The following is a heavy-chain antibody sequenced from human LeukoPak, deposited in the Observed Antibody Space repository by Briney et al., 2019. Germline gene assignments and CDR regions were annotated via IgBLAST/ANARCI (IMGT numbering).Heavy chain of an antibody. CDR3: ARVGRYSYGGGNDY. CDR1: GYSISSHYY. CDR2: IYHSGST. D-gene: IGHD5-18*01. Sequence: PSETLSLTCTVSGYSISSHYYWAWIRQPPGKGLEWIGSIYHSGSTYYNPSLKSRITISVDTSKNQFSLKLSSVTAADTAVYYCARVGRYSYGGGNDYWGQGTLVTVSS. J-gene: IGHJ4*02. V-gene: IGHV4-38-2*02.